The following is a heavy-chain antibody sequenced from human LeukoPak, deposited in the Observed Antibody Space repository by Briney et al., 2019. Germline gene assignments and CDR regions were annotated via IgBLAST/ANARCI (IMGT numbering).Heavy chain of an antibody. D-gene: IGHD4-23*01. J-gene: IGHJ3*02. CDR3: ARGETPDDAFDI. V-gene: IGHV3-21*01. Sequence: GGSLRLSCAASGFTFSSYSMNWVRQAPGKGLEWVSSISSSSSYIYYADSVKGRFTISRDNAKNSLYLQMNSLRAEDTAVYYCARGETPDDAFDIWGQGTMVTVSS. CDR1: GFTFSSYS. CDR2: ISSSSSYI.